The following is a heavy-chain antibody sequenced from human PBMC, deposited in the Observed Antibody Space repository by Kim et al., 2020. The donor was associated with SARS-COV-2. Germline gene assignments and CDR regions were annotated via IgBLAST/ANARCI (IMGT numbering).Heavy chain of an antibody. J-gene: IGHJ4*02. CDR3: ARALAVAGTGGYY. D-gene: IGHD6-19*01. V-gene: IGHV3-74*01. Sequence: YADAVKGRLTISRDNAKNTVYLQMNRLRAEDTAVYYCARALAVAGTGGYYWGQGTLVTVSS.